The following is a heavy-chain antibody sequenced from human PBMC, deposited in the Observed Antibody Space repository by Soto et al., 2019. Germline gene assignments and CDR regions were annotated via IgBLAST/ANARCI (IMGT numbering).Heavy chain of an antibody. J-gene: IGHJ4*02. V-gene: IGHV4-38-2*02. CDR3: ARGVGQLRILEWLPEPFDY. CDR2: IYHSGST. D-gene: IGHD3-3*01. CDR1: TYSISSGYY. Sequence: SETLSLTCTVSTYSISSGYYWGWIRQPPGKGLEWIGSIYHSGSTYYNPSLKSRVSISVDTSKNQFSLKLSSVTAADTAVYYCARGVGQLRILEWLPEPFDYWGQGTLVTVSS.